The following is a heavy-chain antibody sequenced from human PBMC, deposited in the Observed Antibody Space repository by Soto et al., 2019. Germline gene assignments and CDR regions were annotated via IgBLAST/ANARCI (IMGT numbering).Heavy chain of an antibody. Sequence: EVQVVESGGGLVKPGRSLRLSCTTSGFIFADYAMSWFRQAPGKGLEWVGFIRSKARGGTPEYAASVRGRFTISRDDSKSIVYLQMNSLKTEDTGVYYCTRDGFLTDSSGYYIVASWDTDWGQGTLVTVSS. CDR1: GFIFADYA. J-gene: IGHJ4*02. D-gene: IGHD3-22*01. V-gene: IGHV3-49*05. CDR3: TRDGFLTDSSGYYIVASWDTD. CDR2: IRSKARGGTP.